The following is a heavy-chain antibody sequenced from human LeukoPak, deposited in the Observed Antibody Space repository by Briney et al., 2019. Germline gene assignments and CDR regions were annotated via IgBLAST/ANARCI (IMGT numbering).Heavy chain of an antibody. J-gene: IGHJ6*02. V-gene: IGHV4-34*01. CDR2: INHSGST. D-gene: IGHD3-10*01. CDR3: ARPAYYYGSGSSSLYYYGMDV. CDR1: GGSFSGYY. Sequence: PSETLSLTCAVYGGSFSGYYWSWIRQPPGKGLEWIGEINHSGSTNYNPSLKSRVTISVDTSKNQFSLKLSSVTAADTALYYCARPAYYYGSGSSSLYYYGMDVWGQGTTVTVSS.